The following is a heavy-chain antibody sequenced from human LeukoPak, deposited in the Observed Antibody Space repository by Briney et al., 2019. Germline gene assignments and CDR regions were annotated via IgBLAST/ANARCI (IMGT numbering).Heavy chain of an antibody. V-gene: IGHV4-59*01. Sequence: PSETLSLTCTVSGGSISSYYWSWIRQPPGKGLEWIGYIYYSGSTNYNPSLKSRVTISVDTSKNQFSLKLSSVTAADTAVYYRARGYYDSSGYYFGLFDYWGQGTLVTVSS. D-gene: IGHD3-22*01. CDR3: ARGYYDSSGYYFGLFDY. CDR1: GGSISSYY. J-gene: IGHJ4*02. CDR2: IYYSGST.